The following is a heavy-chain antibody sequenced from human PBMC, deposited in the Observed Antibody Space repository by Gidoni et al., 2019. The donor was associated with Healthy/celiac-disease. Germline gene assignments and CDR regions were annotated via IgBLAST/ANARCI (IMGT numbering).Heavy chain of an antibody. CDR1: GFTFSSYS. D-gene: IGHD1-26*01. CDR2: ISSSSSYI. J-gene: IGHJ4*02. V-gene: IGHV3-21*01. Sequence: EVQLVESGGGLVKPGGSLRLSCAASGFTFSSYSMNWVRQAPGKGLEWVSSISSSSSYIYYADSVKGRFTISRDNAKNSLYLQMNSLRAEDTAVYYCARDFSGSYSGLGYFDYWGQGTLVTVSS. CDR3: ARDFSGSYSGLGYFDY.